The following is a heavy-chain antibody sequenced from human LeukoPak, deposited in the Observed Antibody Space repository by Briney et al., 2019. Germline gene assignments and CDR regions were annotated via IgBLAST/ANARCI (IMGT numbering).Heavy chain of an antibody. Sequence: ASVKVSCKASGYIFSNYGITWVRQAPGQGLEWMGWMNPNSGNTRYAQKVQGRITMTRDTSISTAYMELSSLRSEDTAVYYCARGPTLVRGVIMPDSVGGMDVWGQGTTVTVSS. V-gene: IGHV1-8*02. CDR2: MNPNSGNT. CDR1: GYIFSNYG. J-gene: IGHJ6*02. D-gene: IGHD3-10*01. CDR3: ARGPTLVRGVIMPDSVGGMDV.